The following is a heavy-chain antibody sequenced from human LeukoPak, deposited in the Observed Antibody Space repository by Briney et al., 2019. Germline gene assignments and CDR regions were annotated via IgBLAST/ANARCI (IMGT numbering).Heavy chain of an antibody. Sequence: PSETLSLTCTVSSGSISTSNYYWGWVRQPPGKALEWIGNIFYSGSTYYSPSLKSRVTISLDTSRNQFSLKLNSVTAADTAVYYCAKGLYESSGRYYYHIDVWGKGTAVTIS. CDR2: IFYSGST. D-gene: IGHD3-22*01. V-gene: IGHV4-39*07. CDR3: AKGLYESSGRYYYHIDV. J-gene: IGHJ6*03. CDR1: SGSISTSNYY.